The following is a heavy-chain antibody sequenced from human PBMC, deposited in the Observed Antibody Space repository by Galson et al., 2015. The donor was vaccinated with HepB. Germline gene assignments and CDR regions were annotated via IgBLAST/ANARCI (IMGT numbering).Heavy chain of an antibody. CDR1: GYIFSDYG. CDR2: IGADGGDT. CDR3: ARAPPRVSAPGNLGAEYFPH. D-gene: IGHD6-13*01. J-gene: IGHJ1*01. V-gene: IGHV1-18*01. Sequence: SVKVSCKASGYIFSDYGITWVRQAPGQGLEWMGWIGADGGDTDFAQKLQGRLALTRDASTTTVDMDLRSLRSDDTGIYYCARAPPRVSAPGNLGAEYFPHWGQGTRVTVSS.